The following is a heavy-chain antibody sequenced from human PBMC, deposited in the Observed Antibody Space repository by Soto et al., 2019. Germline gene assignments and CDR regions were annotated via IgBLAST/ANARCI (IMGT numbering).Heavy chain of an antibody. V-gene: IGHV1-69*01. D-gene: IGHD3-22*01. CDR3: ARGWGYDSTDYYYAY. J-gene: IGHJ4*02. Sequence: QVQLVQSGAEVRKPGSSVRVSCKASGGSFNRHTISWVRQAPGQGLEWMGGIIPICGTANHAQKFQGRVTIIAHESTSTVYMEFSSLTSDATAIYYCARGWGYDSTDYYYAYWGQGTLVIVAS. CDR1: GGSFNRHT. CDR2: IIPICGTA.